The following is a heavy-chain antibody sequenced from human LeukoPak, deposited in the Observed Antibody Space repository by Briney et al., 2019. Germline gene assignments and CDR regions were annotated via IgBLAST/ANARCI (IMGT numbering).Heavy chain of an antibody. Sequence: GGSLRLSCVASGFIFDDYAIHWVRQAPGKGLEWVSGISWNGGTIGYADSVKGRFTISRDNAKNSLYLEMNSLRAEDTAVYYCARDRTPDTAMATATFYYYMDVWGKGTTVTVSS. J-gene: IGHJ6*03. D-gene: IGHD5-18*01. CDR3: ARDRTPDTAMATATFYYYMDV. CDR2: ISWNGGTI. V-gene: IGHV3-9*01. CDR1: GFIFDDYA.